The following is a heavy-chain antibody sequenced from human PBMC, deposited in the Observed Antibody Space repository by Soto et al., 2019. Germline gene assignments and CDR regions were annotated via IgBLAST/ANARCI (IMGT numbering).Heavy chain of an antibody. CDR3: AGNDRSGTRAFDY. D-gene: IGHD3-22*01. V-gene: IGHV1-69*01. J-gene: IGHJ4*02. CDR1: GGTFSSYA. CDR2: IIPIFGTA. Sequence: QVQLVQSGAEVKKPGSSVKVSCKASGGTFSSYAISWVRQAPGQGLEWMGGIIPIFGTANYAQQFQGRVTITADESTSTAHMELSSRGSEDTAVYYCAGNDRSGTRAFDYWGQGTLVTVSS.